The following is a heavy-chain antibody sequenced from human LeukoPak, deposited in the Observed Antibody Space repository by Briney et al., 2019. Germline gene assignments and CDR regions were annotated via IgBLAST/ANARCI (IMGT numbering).Heavy chain of an antibody. CDR3: AKSSAGGMVLSSSFDS. CDR2: IDWNGGTI. J-gene: IGHJ4*02. CDR1: GFTFDDYA. D-gene: IGHD3-10*01. V-gene: IGHV3-9*03. Sequence: GGSLRLSCAASGFTFDDYAMHWVRQIPGRGLQWVSGIDWNGGTIYYADSVKGRFTVSRDNAKDSLYLQMDRLRHEDMATYYCAKSSAGGMVLSSSFDSWGQGTLVTVSS.